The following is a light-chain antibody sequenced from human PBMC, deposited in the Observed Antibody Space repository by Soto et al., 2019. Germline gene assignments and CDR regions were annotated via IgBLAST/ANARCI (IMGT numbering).Light chain of an antibody. CDR2: GNS. CDR3: QSYDSSLSSYV. Sequence: QPVLTQPPSASGAPGQRVTISCTGSSSNIGAGYDVHWYQQLPGTAPKLLIYGNSNRPSGVPDRFSGSKSGTSASLAITGLQAEDEADYYCQSYDSSLSSYVFGTGTKVTVL. CDR1: SSNIGAGYD. V-gene: IGLV1-40*01. J-gene: IGLJ1*01.